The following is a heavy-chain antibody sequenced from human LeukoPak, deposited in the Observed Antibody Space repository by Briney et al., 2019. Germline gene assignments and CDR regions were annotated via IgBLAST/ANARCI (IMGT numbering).Heavy chain of an antibody. D-gene: IGHD6-13*01. V-gene: IGHV1-2*02. Sequence: ASVKVSCKASGYSFTGYYMHWVRQAPGQGLEWMGWINPNSGDTNYAQKFQGRVTMTRDTSISTAYMELSRLRSDDTAVYYCAREVISSSWFPFDYWGQGTLVTVSS. CDR3: AREVISSSWFPFDY. CDR2: INPNSGDT. J-gene: IGHJ4*02. CDR1: GYSFTGYY.